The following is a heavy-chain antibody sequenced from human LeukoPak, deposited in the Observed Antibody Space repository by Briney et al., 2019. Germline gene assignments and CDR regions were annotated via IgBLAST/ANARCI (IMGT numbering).Heavy chain of an antibody. J-gene: IGHJ4*02. Sequence: SEPLSPTCAVSGASIIASAWWGWVRQPPGKGLEWIGEIFHSGSTNYNPSLKSRVTISIDKSKNQFSLKLTSVTAADTAVYYCARAFSGSYLYYFDYWGQGTLVTVSS. CDR1: GASIIASAW. CDR3: ARAFSGSYLYYFDY. CDR2: IFHSGST. V-gene: IGHV4-4*02. D-gene: IGHD1-26*01.